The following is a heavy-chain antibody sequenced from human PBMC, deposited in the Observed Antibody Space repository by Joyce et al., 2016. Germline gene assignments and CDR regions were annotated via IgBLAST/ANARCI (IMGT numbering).Heavy chain of an antibody. CDR3: AKGARIGELSLPDY. CDR2: ITWDGVEK. D-gene: IGHD3-10*01. CDR1: GFIFDDYT. J-gene: IGHJ4*02. Sequence: EVQLVESGGVVVQPGGCVTLSCAASGFIFDDYTMHWVRQPPGKGLEWVSLITWDGVEKYYAASLEGRFTISRDNTKNSLSLQMNNLRTEDSALYYCAKGARIGELSLPDYWGQGTLVTVSS. V-gene: IGHV3-43*01.